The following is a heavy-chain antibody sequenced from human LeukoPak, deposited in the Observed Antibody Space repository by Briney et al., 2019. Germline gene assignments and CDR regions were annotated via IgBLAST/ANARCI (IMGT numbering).Heavy chain of an antibody. Sequence: SETLSLTCTVSGGSISSYHWSWIRQPPGKGLEWIGFFYYSGSTNYNPSLKSRVTISVDTSKNQFSLKLSSVTAADTALYYCAKDMGVGATDSAFDIWGQGTMVTVSS. D-gene: IGHD1-26*01. J-gene: IGHJ3*02. CDR1: GGSISSYH. V-gene: IGHV4-59*01. CDR3: AKDMGVGATDSAFDI. CDR2: FYYSGST.